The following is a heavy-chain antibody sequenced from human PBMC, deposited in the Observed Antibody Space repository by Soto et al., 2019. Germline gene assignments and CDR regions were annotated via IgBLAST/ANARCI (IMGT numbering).Heavy chain of an antibody. CDR3: PTDAIPGLAVSPSGMDV. CDR1: GCSFSNLC. D-gene: IGHD2-8*01. V-gene: IGHV3-33*01. J-gene: IGHJ6*02. Sequence: PGGCXRLSCASAGCSFSNLCMHWVRQAPGKGLEWVAVIWYDGSNEHYADSVKGRFTISKDNSKNTLYLQMNSLRAENTAMYYCPTDAIPGLAVSPSGMDVWGPGTTVTVSS. CDR2: IWYDGSNE.